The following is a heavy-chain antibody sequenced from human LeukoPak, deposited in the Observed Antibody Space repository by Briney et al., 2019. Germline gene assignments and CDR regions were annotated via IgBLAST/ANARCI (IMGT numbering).Heavy chain of an antibody. Sequence: GGSLRLSCAASGFTFSSYAMSWVRQAPGKGLEWVSAISGSGGSTYYADSVKGRFTISRDNSKNTLYLQMNSLRAEDTAVYYCAKYVIPGIAAAGGVNWFDPWGQGTLATVSS. CDR1: GFTFSSYA. V-gene: IGHV3-23*01. J-gene: IGHJ5*02. D-gene: IGHD6-13*01. CDR3: AKYVIPGIAAAGGVNWFDP. CDR2: ISGSGGST.